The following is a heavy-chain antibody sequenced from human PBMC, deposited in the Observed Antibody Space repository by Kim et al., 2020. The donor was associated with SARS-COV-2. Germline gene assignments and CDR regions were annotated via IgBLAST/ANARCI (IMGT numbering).Heavy chain of an antibody. D-gene: IGHD6-13*01. Sequence: SVKVSCKASGGTFSSYAISWMRQAPGQGLEWMGRIIPILGIANYAQKFQGRVTITADKSTSTAYMELSSLRSEDTAVYYCARGGSIAAAGTIDYWGQGTLVTVSS. CDR1: GGTFSSYA. J-gene: IGHJ4*02. CDR2: IIPILGIA. V-gene: IGHV1-69*04. CDR3: ARGGSIAAAGTIDY.